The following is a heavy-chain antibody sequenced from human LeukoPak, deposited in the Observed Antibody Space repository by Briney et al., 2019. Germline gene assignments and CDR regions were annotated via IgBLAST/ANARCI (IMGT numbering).Heavy chain of an antibody. CDR3: ARDYGDYVGWFDP. D-gene: IGHD4-17*01. CDR2: IYYSGST. CDR1: GGSISSYY. Sequence: SETLSLTCSVSGGSISSYYWSWIRQPPGKGLAWIGYIYYSGSTNYNPSLKSRVTISVDTSKNQFSLKLSSVTAADTAVYYCARDYGDYVGWFDPWGQGTLVTVSS. V-gene: IGHV4-59*01. J-gene: IGHJ5*02.